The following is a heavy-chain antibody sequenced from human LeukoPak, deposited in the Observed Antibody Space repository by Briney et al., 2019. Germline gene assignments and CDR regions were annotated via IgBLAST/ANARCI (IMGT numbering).Heavy chain of an antibody. Sequence: PSETLSLTCTVSGGSISSSSYYWGWIRQPPGKGLEWIGSIYYSGSTYYNPSLKSRVTISVDTSKNQFSLKLSSVTAADTAVYYCARDEVPWVAFDIWGQGTMVTVSS. V-gene: IGHV4-39*07. CDR2: IYYSGST. D-gene: IGHD7-27*01. CDR3: ARDEVPWVAFDI. J-gene: IGHJ3*02. CDR1: GGSISSSSYY.